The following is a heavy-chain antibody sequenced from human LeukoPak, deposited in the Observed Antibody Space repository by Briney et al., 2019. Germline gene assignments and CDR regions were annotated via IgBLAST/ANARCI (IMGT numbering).Heavy chain of an antibody. Sequence: ASVKVSCKASGYTFTSYDINWVRQATGQGVEWMGWMNPDSGNTGYAQMFQGRLTMTWNTSISTAYMELSSLRSEDTAVYYCARGRTMLRGVIRSPDFWGQGTLVTVSS. V-gene: IGHV1-8*01. D-gene: IGHD3-10*01. CDR1: GYTFTSYD. J-gene: IGHJ4*02. CDR2: MNPDSGNT. CDR3: ARGRTMLRGVIRSPDF.